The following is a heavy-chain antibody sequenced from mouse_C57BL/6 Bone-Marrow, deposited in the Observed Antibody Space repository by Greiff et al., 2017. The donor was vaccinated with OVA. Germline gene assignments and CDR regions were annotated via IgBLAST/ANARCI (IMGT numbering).Heavy chain of an antibody. V-gene: IGHV5-12*01. J-gene: IGHJ1*03. CDR2: ISNGGGST. CDR3: ARLFWYFDV. Sequence: EVQLVESGGGLVQPGGSLKLSCAASGFTFSDYYMYWVRQTPEKRLEWVAYISNGGGSTYYPDTVKGRFTISRDNAKNTLYLQMSRLKSEDTAMYYCARLFWYFDVWGTGTTVTVSS. CDR1: GFTFSDYY.